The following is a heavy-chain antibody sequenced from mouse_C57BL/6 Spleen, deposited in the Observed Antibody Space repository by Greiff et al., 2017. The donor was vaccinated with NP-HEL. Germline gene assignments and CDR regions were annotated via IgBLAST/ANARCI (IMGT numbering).Heavy chain of an antibody. CDR2: IHPNSGST. CDR3: ATRDSSGYGYAMDY. V-gene: IGHV1-64*01. CDR1: GYTFTSYW. J-gene: IGHJ4*01. Sequence: QVQLQQPGAELVKPGASVKLSCKASGYTFTSYWMHWVKQRPGQGLEWIGMIHPNSGSTNYNEKFKSKATLTVDKSSSTAYMQLSSLTSEDSAVYYCATRDSSGYGYAMDYWGQGTSVTVSS. D-gene: IGHD3-2*02.